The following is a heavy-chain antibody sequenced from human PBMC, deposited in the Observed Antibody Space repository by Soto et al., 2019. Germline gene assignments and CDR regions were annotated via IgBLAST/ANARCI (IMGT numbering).Heavy chain of an antibody. Sequence: EVQLVDSGGGLVQPGGSLRLSCAASGFTFSTFEMNWVRQAPGKGLEWVSKIGSSGSTIWYADSVKGRFTISRDNAKNSLYPQMNSLRGDDTAVYYCARATYTSSYHFDSWGQGTLVTVSS. CDR1: GFTFSTFE. V-gene: IGHV3-48*03. J-gene: IGHJ4*02. CDR3: ARATYTSSYHFDS. D-gene: IGHD6-6*01. CDR2: IGSSGSTI.